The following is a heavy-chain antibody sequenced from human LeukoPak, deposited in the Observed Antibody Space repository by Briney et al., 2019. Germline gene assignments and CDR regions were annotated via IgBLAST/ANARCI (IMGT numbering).Heavy chain of an antibody. J-gene: IGHJ4*02. V-gene: IGHV4-34*01. Sequence: SETLSLTCAVYGGSFSGYSWSWIRQPPGKGLEWVGEMIHSGSTNYNPSLKSRVTISVDTSKNQFSLKVSSVTAADTAVYYCARGNRNYGFVYWGQGTLVTVSS. D-gene: IGHD1-7*01. CDR1: GGSFSGYS. CDR2: MIHSGST. CDR3: ARGNRNYGFVY.